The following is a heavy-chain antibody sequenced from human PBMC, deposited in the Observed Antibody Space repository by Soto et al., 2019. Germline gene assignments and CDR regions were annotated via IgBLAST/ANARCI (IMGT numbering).Heavy chain of an antibody. V-gene: IGHV3-11*06. CDR2: IGPKSTYR. CDR1: GFPFSDYY. D-gene: IGHD2-21*01. Sequence: GGSLRLSCATSGFPFSDYYMSWIRQAPGKGLEWLSHIGPKSTYRNYADSVKGRFTISRDNTKSSLFLQMNSLGVEDTAVYYCARGGGGGLFEHWGQGVLVTVS. J-gene: IGHJ4*02. CDR3: ARGGGGGLFEH.